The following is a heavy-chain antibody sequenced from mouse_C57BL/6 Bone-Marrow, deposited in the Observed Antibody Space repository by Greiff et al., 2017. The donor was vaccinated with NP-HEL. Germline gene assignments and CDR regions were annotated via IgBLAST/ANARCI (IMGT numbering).Heavy chain of an antibody. D-gene: IGHD3-2*02. J-gene: IGHJ2*01. Sequence: VQLQQSGPELVKPGASVKISCKASGYTFTDYYMNWVKQSHGKSLEWIGDINPNNGGTSYNQKFKGKATLTVDKSSSTAYMELRSLTSEDSAVYYCARGLRLRGYWGQGTTLTVSS. CDR2: INPNNGGT. V-gene: IGHV1-26*01. CDR1: GYTFTDYY. CDR3: ARGLRLRGY.